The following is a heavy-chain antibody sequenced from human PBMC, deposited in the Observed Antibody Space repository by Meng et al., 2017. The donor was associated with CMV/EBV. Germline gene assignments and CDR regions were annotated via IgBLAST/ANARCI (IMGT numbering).Heavy chain of an antibody. D-gene: IGHD3-22*01. CDR3: AREVVVINPYNWFDP. J-gene: IGHJ5*02. CDR2: ISSDWSS. V-gene: IGHV4-61*02. CDR1: GDTISSGSCY. Sequence: LVQPSQFRLLTFTVSGDTISSGSCYCGWVRQPPGRGLDWIWRISSDWSSNYNHSLKSRVTISIGTSKTQFSLKLSSVTAADTAVDYCAREVVVINPYNWFDPWGQGTLVTVSS.